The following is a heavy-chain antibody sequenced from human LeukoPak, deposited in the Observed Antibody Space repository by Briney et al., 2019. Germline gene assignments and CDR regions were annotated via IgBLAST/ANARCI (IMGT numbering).Heavy chain of an antibody. CDR3: AKAPVTTCSGAYCYPFDY. J-gene: IGHJ4*02. Sequence: SETLSLTCTVSGDSISIYYWSWIRQPAGKGLEWIGRIYTSGSTNYNPSLKSRVSMSVDTSKNQFSLKLSSVTAADTAVYYCAKAPVTTCSGAYCYPFDYWSQGTLVTVSS. CDR2: IYTSGST. D-gene: IGHD2-15*01. CDR1: GDSISIYY. V-gene: IGHV4-4*07.